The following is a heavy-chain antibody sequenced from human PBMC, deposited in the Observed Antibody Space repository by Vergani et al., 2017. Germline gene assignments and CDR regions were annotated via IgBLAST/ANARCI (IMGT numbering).Heavy chain of an antibody. CDR2: IRDDGSNK. CDR3: AKRDPAVYGMDV. V-gene: IGHV3-30*02. Sequence: QVQLVESGGGVVQPGGSLRLSCAASGFTFSSYGMHWVRQAPGKGLEWVAFIRDDGSNKYYADSVKGRFTISRDNSKNTLYLQMNSLRAEDTAVYYCAKRDPAVYGMDVWGQWTTVTVSS. CDR1: GFTFSSYG. J-gene: IGHJ6*02.